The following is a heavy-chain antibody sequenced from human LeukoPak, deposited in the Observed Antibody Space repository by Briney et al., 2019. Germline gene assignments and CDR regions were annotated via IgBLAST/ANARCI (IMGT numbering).Heavy chain of an antibody. CDR2: MYPSGGI. J-gene: IGHJ4*02. CDR3: ARVPRYCSGGSCYSEYYFDY. V-gene: IGHV4-4*07. Sequence: SETQSLTCTVSGDSISSYYWSWIRQPAGKGLEWIGRMYPSGGINYNSSLKSRVTMSVDTSKNQFSLKLSSVTAADTAVYYCARVPRYCSGGSCYSEYYFDYWGQGTPVTVSS. CDR1: GDSISSYY. D-gene: IGHD2-15*01.